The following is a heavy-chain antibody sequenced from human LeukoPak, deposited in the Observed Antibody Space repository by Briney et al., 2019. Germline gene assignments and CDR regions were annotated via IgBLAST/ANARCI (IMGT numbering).Heavy chain of an antibody. CDR3: AGVLKTDTSNFRFDS. V-gene: IGHV1-2*02. D-gene: IGHD4-11*01. CDR2: INPKTGGT. CDR1: GYPFSGYY. J-gene: IGHJ5*01. Sequence: GASVQVSCKASGYPFSGYYLHWVRQARGQGLELMGWINPKTGGTGSAQKFLGRVTMTRDTSISTVYMDLKRLTLDDTAVYFCAGVLKTDTSNFRFDSWGQGTLVTVSS.